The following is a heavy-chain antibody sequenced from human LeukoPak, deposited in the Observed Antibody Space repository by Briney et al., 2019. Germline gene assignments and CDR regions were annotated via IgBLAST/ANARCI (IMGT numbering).Heavy chain of an antibody. J-gene: IGHJ4*02. CDR3: ARAVSGSGWYGSDY. D-gene: IGHD6-19*01. CDR1: GFTFSSYW. Sequence: GGSLRLSCAASGFTFSSYWMHWVRQAPGKGLVWVSRINSDGSSTSYADSVKGRFTISRDNAKNTLYLQMNSLRAEDTAVYYCARAVSGSGWYGSDYWGQGTLVTVSS. V-gene: IGHV3-74*01. CDR2: INSDGSST.